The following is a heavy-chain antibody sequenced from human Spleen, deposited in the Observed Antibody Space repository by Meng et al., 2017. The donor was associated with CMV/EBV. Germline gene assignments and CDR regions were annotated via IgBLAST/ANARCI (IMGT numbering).Heavy chain of an antibody. J-gene: IGHJ4*02. Sequence: SGYTFTEYYIHWVRQAPGLGLEWMGWINSNSGITKYAQKFQGRVTMTRDTSINTAYMDLSGLRTDDTAVFYCARTLYVVPADGEFDYWGQGTLVTVSS. CDR3: ARTLYVVPADGEFDY. V-gene: IGHV1-2*02. D-gene: IGHD2-2*01. CDR1: GYTFTEYY. CDR2: INSNSGIT.